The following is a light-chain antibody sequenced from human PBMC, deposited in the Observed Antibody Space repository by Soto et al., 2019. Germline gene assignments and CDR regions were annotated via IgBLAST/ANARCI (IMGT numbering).Light chain of an antibody. V-gene: IGLV1-44*01. Sequence: QSVLTQPPSASGTPGQRVTISCSGSSSNIGSNTVHWYQQVPGTAPKLLIYSNNQRPSGVPDRFSGSKSGTSASLAISGLQSEDEADYYCAAWDATLNGLFGGGTQLTVL. CDR3: AAWDATLNGL. CDR1: SSNIGSNT. J-gene: IGLJ2*01. CDR2: SNN.